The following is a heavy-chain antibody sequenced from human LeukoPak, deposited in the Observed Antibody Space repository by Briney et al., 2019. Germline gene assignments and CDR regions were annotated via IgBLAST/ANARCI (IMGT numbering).Heavy chain of an antibody. V-gene: IGHV3-53*01. J-gene: IGHJ6*02. CDR3: AREGPYYGMDV. CDR2: IYGGGDT. CDR1: GLTVSNNY. D-gene: IGHD2-21*01. Sequence: PGGSLRLSCEASGLTVSNNYMTWVRQAPGKGLEWVSTIYGGGDTYYEDSVKGRFTISRDNSRNTLHLQLNSLRVEDTAQYYCAREGPYYGMDVWGQGTTVTVS.